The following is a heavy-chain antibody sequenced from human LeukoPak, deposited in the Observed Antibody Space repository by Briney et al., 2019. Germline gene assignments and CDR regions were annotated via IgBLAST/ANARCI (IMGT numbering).Heavy chain of an antibody. V-gene: IGHV3-53*01. CDR3: ARGGEPLAANTLAY. CDR2: LYSDCNT. J-gene: IGHJ4*02. Sequence: GGSLRLSCAASGFTVITNDMTWVRQAPGKGLEWVSVLYSDCNTKYADSGQGRFTIYRDNSKNTLYLEMNSLSPTGTAAYYCARGGEPLAANTLAYWGQGTLVTVSS. D-gene: IGHD1-14*01. CDR1: GFTVITND.